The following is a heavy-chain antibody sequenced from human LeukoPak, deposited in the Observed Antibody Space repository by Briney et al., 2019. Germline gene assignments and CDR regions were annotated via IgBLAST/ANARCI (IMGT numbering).Heavy chain of an antibody. CDR1: GFSLSDYF. D-gene: IGHD5-12*01. V-gene: IGHV3-11*01. CDR2: ISSSGSST. J-gene: IGHJ4*02. CDR3: ARESGYAFDY. Sequence: PGGSLRLSCAASGFSLSDYFMTWIRQAPGKGLEWVSYISSSGSSTYYADSVKGRFAISTDNAKRSLYLQMNSLRAEDTAVYYCARESGYAFDYWGQGALVTVSS.